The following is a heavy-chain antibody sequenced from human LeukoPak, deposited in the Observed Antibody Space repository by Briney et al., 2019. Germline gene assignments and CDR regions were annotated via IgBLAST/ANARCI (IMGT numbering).Heavy chain of an antibody. V-gene: IGHV1-3*01. Sequence: ASVKVSCKASGCTFTSYAMHWVRQAPGQRLEWMGWINAGNGNTKYSQKFQGRVTITRDTSASTAYMELSSLRSEDTAVYYCARDVYYYDSSGYYRWFDPWGQGTLVTVSS. J-gene: IGHJ5*02. D-gene: IGHD3-22*01. CDR1: GCTFTSYA. CDR3: ARDVYYYDSSGYYRWFDP. CDR2: INAGNGNT.